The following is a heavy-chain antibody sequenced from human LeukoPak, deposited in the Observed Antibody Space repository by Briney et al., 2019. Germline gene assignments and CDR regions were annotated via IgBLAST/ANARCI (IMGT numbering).Heavy chain of an antibody. D-gene: IGHD3-22*01. J-gene: IGHJ1*01. CDR2: INPSGGST. CDR3: ARGNYDSSGYPFQH. Sequence: GASVKVSCKASGYTFTNYYLHWVRQAPGQGLEWMGLINPSGGSTRYAQKFQGRVTMTTDTSTSTAYMELRSLRSDDTAVYYCARGNYDSSGYPFQHWGQGTLVTVSS. V-gene: IGHV1-46*01. CDR1: GYTFTNYY.